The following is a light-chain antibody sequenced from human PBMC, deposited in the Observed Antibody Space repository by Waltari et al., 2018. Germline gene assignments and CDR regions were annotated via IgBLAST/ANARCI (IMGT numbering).Light chain of an antibody. CDR2: DVS. V-gene: IGLV2-11*01. CDR1: SSDVGGYNY. Sequence: QSSLTQPCSVSGSPGQSVTISCTGTSSDVGGYNYVSWHQQHPGKAPKLMIYDVSKRPSGVPDRFSGSKSGNTASLTISGLQAEDEADYYCCSYAGSYTWVFGGGTKLTVL. CDR3: CSYAGSYTWV. J-gene: IGLJ3*02.